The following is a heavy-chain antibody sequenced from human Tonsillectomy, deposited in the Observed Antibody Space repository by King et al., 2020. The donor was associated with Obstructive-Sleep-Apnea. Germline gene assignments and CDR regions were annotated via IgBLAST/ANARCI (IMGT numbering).Heavy chain of an antibody. V-gene: IGHV3-23*04. CDR2: ITDSASGGHI. CDR3: AKDITGTT. D-gene: IGHD1-7*01. CDR1: GFTFSRHD. J-gene: IGHJ4*02. Sequence: QLVESGGGLVQPGGSLRLSCAASGFTFSRHDMTWVRQAPGKGLEWVSAITDSASGGHIYYADSVKGRFTISRDNSKNTLYLQMNSLRAEDTAVYFCAKDITGTTWGQGTLVTVSS.